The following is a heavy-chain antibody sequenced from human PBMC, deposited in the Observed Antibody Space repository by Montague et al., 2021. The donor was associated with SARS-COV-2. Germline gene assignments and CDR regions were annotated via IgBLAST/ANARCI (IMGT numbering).Heavy chain of an antibody. CDR1: GGSISSSSYY. CDR3: ARVGRQQLVRLSGMDV. CDR2: IYYSGST. Sequence: SETLSLTCTVSGGSISSSSYYWGWIRQPPGKGLDWIGSIYYSGSTXYNPSLKSRVTISVDTSKNQFSLKLSSVTAADTAVYYSARVGRQQLVRLSGMDVWGQGTTVTVSS. V-gene: IGHV4-39*07. D-gene: IGHD6-13*01. J-gene: IGHJ6*02.